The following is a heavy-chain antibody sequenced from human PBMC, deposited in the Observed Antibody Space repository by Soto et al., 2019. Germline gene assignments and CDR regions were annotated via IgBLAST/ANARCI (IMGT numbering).Heavy chain of an antibody. D-gene: IGHD1-1*01. J-gene: IGHJ4*02. CDR2: INESGST. CDR1: GQSFSGHS. Sequence: QVQLQQWAAGLVKPSETLSLSCAVYGQSFSGHSWAWIRQPPGKGLEWIGEINESGSTNYNPSLKRRVTISTDTSKNQFSLKLSSVSAADTAAYFCARGSGIVALPGELEDVNYDYWGQGTLVNVSS. V-gene: IGHV4-34*01. CDR3: ARGSGIVALPGELEDVNYDY.